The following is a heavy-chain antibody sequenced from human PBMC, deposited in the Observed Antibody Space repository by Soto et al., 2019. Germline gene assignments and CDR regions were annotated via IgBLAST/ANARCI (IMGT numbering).Heavy chain of an antibody. D-gene: IGHD4-17*01. CDR3: ARDPNGDYLGAFDF. V-gene: IGHV3-23*01. Sequence: EVQLLEPGGGLVQPGGSLRLSCAASGFTFSSFFMSWVRQAPGKGLDWVSGIGANGGGTYYADSVKGRFIISRDNSNNTLYLQMNSLRAEDTAVYDCARDPNGDYLGAFDFWGQKTMVTVSS. CDR1: GFTFSSFF. J-gene: IGHJ3*01. CDR2: IGANGGGT.